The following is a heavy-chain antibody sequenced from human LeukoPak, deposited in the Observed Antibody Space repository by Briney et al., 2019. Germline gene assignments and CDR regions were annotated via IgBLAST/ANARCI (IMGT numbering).Heavy chain of an antibody. V-gene: IGHV4-39*01. CDR2: IYYSGST. CDR1: GGSISSSSYY. J-gene: IGHJ4*02. CDR3: ARLWSGESPYFDY. D-gene: IGHD3-10*01. Sequence: SETLSLTCTVSGGSISSSSYYWGWIRQPPGKGLEWIGSIYYSGSTYYNPSLKSRVTISVDTSKNQFSLKLSSVTAADTAVYYCARLWSGESPYFDYWGQGTLVTVSS.